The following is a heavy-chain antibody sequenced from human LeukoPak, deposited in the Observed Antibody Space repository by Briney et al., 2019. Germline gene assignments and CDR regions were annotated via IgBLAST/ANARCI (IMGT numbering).Heavy chain of an antibody. Sequence: GGSLILSCAASGFTFSGYGMHGVREPPGKGQEWVAVISNNGSYKCYADSVQRRFTISRDNSKKELYLQMNSLRPEDTAVYYCAKWVLDYWGQGTLVHVS. CDR1: GFTFSGYG. CDR3: AKWVLDY. J-gene: IGHJ4*02. CDR2: ISNNGSYK. V-gene: IGHV3-30*18.